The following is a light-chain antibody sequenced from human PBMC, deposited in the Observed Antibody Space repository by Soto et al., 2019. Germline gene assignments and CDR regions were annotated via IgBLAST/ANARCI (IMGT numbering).Light chain of an antibody. CDR2: AAS. CDR1: QDISDY. V-gene: IGKV1-9*01. CDR3: QQGSDWPPTYT. Sequence: DIQLTQSPSFLSASVGDRVTITCRASQDISDYLAWYQQRPGKAPKLLIYAASTLQSGVPSRFSGSGSGTDFTLSISSLEPEDFAIYYCQQGSDWPPTYTFGQGTKLEIK. J-gene: IGKJ2*01.